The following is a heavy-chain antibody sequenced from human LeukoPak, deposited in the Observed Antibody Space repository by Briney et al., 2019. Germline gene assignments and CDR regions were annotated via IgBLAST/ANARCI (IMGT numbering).Heavy chain of an antibody. CDR3: ARVPRRMATIIDY. CDR2: ISSSSSYI. J-gene: IGHJ4*02. Sequence: GGSLRLSCAASGFTFSSYSMNWVRQAPGKGLEWVSSISSSSSYIYYADSVKGRFTISRDNAKNSLYLQMNSLGAEDTAVYYCARVPRRMATIIDYWGQGTLVTVSS. V-gene: IGHV3-21*01. CDR1: GFTFSSYS. D-gene: IGHD5-24*01.